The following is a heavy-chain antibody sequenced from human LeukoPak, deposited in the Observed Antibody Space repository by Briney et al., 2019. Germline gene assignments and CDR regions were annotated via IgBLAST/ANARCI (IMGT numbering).Heavy chain of an antibody. D-gene: IGHD6-6*01. CDR1: GFTFSNYV. CDR2: ISSSSTFI. J-gene: IGHJ4*02. CDR3: VRGSTSGLKSYYFDY. Sequence: PGGSLRLSCAASGFTFSNYVIDWFRQAPGKGLEWVSSISSSSTFIYYADSVKGRFTVSRDNANSSLFLQMSSLRDEDTAVYYCVRGSTSGLKSYYFDYWGQGALVTVSS. V-gene: IGHV3-21*01.